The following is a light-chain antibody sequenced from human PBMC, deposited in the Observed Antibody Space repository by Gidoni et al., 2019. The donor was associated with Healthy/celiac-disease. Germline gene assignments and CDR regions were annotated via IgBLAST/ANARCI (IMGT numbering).Light chain of an antibody. V-gene: IGKV4-1*01. CDR3: QQYYSTPLT. CDR1: QSVLYSSNNKNY. CDR2: WAS. J-gene: IGKJ5*01. Sequence: DIVMTQSPDSLAVSLGERATINCKSSQSVLYSSNNKNYIAWYQQKPGQPPKLLIYWASTRESGVPDRFSGSGSGTDFTLTISSLQAEDVAVYYCQQYYSTPLTFXQXTRLEIK.